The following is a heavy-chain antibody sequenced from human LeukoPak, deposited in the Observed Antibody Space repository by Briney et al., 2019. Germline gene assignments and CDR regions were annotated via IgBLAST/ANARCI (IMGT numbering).Heavy chain of an antibody. CDR3: AKGAVAGNQKPGGY. CDR1: GFTFSSYA. V-gene: IGHV3-30*02. CDR2: IRYDGSNK. D-gene: IGHD6-19*01. J-gene: IGHJ4*02. Sequence: GGSLRLSCAASGFTFSSYAMSWARQAPGKGLEWVAFIRYDGSNKYYADSVKGRFTTSRDNSKNTLYLQMNSLRAEDTAVYYCAKGAVAGNQKPGGYWGQGTLVTVSS.